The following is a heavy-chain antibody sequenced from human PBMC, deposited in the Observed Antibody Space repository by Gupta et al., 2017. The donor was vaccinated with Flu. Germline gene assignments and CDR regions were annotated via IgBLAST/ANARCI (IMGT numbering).Heavy chain of an antibody. CDR1: GASISSGNFY. CDR2: IYANGGT. J-gene: IGHJ4*02. CDR3: SREPTGN. V-gene: IGHV4-61*02. Sequence: QVQLQESGPGLVKPSQTLYLTCTVSGASISSGNFYWGWIRQPAGKGLEWIGRIYANGGTGYNPSLKSRVTISRDTSSNHFSLNLISVTAADTAVYYCSREPTGNWGQGTLVIVSS.